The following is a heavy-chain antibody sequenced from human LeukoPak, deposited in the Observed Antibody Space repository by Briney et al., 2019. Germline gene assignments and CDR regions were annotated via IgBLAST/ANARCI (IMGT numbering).Heavy chain of an antibody. J-gene: IGHJ6*02. V-gene: IGHV4-59*01. D-gene: IGHD6-13*01. CDR2: IYYSGST. CDR1: GGSISSYY. CDR3: ARVRAYSSSWYSRDYGMDV. Sequence: SETLSLTCTVSGGSISSYYWSWIRQPLGKGLEWIGYIYYSGSTNYNPSLKSRVTISVDTSKNQFSLKLSSVTAADTAVYYCARVRAYSSSWYSRDYGMDVWGQGTTVTVSS.